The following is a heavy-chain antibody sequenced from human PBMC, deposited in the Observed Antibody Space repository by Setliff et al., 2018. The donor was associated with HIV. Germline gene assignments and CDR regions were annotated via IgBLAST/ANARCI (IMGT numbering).Heavy chain of an antibody. CDR1: GDSISGYY. CDR3: ARDGYTNGYGYYYFYMDV. Sequence: SETLSLTCTVSGDSISGYYWSWIRQSPGKGLERIGFIYETGSTYYNPSLKSRVSISIDTSKNQFSLKLSSVTAADTAVYFCARDGYTNGYGYYYFYMDVWGKGTTVTVSS. V-gene: IGHV4-59*12. CDR2: IYETGST. J-gene: IGHJ6*03. D-gene: IGHD5-18*01.